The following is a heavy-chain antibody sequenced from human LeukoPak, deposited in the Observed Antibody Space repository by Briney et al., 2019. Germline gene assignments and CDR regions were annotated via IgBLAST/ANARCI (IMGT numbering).Heavy chain of an antibody. J-gene: IGHJ2*01. V-gene: IGHV4-30-4*01. CDR3: AGYGDYVARWYFDL. CDR1: GGSISSGDYY. CDR2: IYYSGST. Sequence: SQTLSLTCTVSGGSISSGDYYWSWIRQPPGKGLEWIGYIYYSGSTYYNPSLKSRVTISVDTSKNQFSLKLSSVTAADTAVYYCAGYGDYVARWYFDLWGRGTLVTVSS. D-gene: IGHD4-17*01.